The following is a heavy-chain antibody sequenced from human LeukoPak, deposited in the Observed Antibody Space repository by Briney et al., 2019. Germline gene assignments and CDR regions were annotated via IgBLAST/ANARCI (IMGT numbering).Heavy chain of an antibody. V-gene: IGHV1-8*01. CDR3: ARSGAEITRLYDY. D-gene: IGHD3-16*01. J-gene: IGHJ4*02. Sequence: ASVRVSCEASGYTFTTYDINWVRQATGQGLEWMGWTNPSSGNTGYAQKFQGRVTMTRDTSISTAYMELSSLRSEDTAVYYCARSGAEITRLYDYWGQGTLVTVSS. CDR1: GYTFTTYD. CDR2: TNPSSGNT.